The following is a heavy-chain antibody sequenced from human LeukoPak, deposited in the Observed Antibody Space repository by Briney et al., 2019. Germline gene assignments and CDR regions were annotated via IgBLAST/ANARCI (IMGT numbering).Heavy chain of an antibody. V-gene: IGHV3-74*01. J-gene: IGHJ4*02. CDR3: VRNRDGYNY. CDR2: IDIDGSTT. Sequence: GGSLRLSCAASGFTFSNSLMHWVRQVPGKGLVWVARIDIDGSTTHYADSVKGRFTISRDNAKNTLYLQMNILRAEDTAVYYCVRNRDGYNYWGQGTLVTVSS. CDR1: GFTFSNSL. D-gene: IGHD5-24*01.